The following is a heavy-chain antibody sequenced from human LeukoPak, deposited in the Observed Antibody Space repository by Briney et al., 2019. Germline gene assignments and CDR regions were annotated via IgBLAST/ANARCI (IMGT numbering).Heavy chain of an antibody. CDR3: AVSIAAAGTFAGDYYYYYGVDV. Sequence: KASETLSLTCTVSGGSISSGSYYWSWIRQPAGKGLEWIGRIYTSGSTNYNPSLKSRVTISVDTSKNQFSLKLSSVTAADTAVYYCAVSIAAAGTFAGDYYYYYGVDVWGQGTTVTVSS. J-gene: IGHJ6*02. CDR2: IYTSGST. CDR1: GGSISSGSYY. D-gene: IGHD6-13*01. V-gene: IGHV4-61*02.